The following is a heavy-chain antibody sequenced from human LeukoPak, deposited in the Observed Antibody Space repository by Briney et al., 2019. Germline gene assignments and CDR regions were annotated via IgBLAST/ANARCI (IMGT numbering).Heavy chain of an antibody. V-gene: IGHV4-39*01. CDR1: GGSISSSSYY. CDR2: IYYSGST. CDR3: ATPIYSPDAFDI. D-gene: IGHD2-15*01. J-gene: IGHJ3*02. Sequence: PSETLSLTCTVSGGSISSSSYYWGWIRQPPGKGLEWIGSIYYSGSTYYNPSLKSRVTISVDTSKNQFSLKLSSVTAADTAVYHCATPIYSPDAFDIWGQGTMVTVSS.